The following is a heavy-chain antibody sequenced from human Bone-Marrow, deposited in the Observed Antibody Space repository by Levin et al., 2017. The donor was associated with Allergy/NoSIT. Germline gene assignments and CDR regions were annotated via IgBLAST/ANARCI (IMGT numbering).Heavy chain of an antibody. CDR3: ARTMDAVYYYYIDV. V-gene: IGHV3-53*01. CDR1: GLTVRNDY. J-gene: IGHJ6*03. CDR2: IYPGGST. Sequence: GGSLRLSCAASGLTVRNDYMSWVRQSPGKGLEWVSLIYPGGSTFYADSVKGRFTVSRDYSKDTLYLQMNSVRGEDTAVYYCARTMDAVYYYYIDVWGRGTAVTVSS. D-gene: IGHD3/OR15-3a*01.